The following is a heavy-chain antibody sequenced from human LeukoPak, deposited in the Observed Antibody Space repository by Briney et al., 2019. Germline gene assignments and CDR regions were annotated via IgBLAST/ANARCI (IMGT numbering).Heavy chain of an antibody. CDR1: GGSISSYY. CDR2: IYYSGST. V-gene: IGHV4-59*01. CDR3: ARDPRFGLDY. J-gene: IGHJ4*02. Sequence: PSETLSLTCTVSGGSISSYYWSWIRQPPGKGLEWIGYIYYSGSTNYNPSLKSRVTISVDTSKNQFSLKPSSVTAADTAVYYCARDPRFGLDYWGQGTPVTVSS. D-gene: IGHD3-16*01.